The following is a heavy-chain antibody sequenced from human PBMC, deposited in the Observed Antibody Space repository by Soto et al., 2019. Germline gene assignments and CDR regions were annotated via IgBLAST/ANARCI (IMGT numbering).Heavy chain of an antibody. CDR1: GITFSGSA. Sequence: EVQLVESGGGLVQPGGSLRLSCVASGITFSGSAIHWVRQVSGKGLEWLGRIRSRGNNYATTYAASVKGRFTFSRDESKNTAYLQLTSLKPEDSAVYYCTSYQIQHWGQGTLVTVYS. V-gene: IGHV3-73*02. CDR2: IRSRGNNYAT. D-gene: IGHD2-2*01. CDR3: TSYQIQH. J-gene: IGHJ1*01.